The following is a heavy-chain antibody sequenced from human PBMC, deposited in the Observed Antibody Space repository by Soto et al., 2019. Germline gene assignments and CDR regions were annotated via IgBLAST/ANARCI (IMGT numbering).Heavy chain of an antibody. Sequence: GGSLRLSCAASGFTFSSYAMHWVRQAPGKGLEGVAVISYDGSNKYYADSVKGRFTISRDNSKNTLYLQMNSLRAEDTAVYYCARDGDGDSGYEDWLHSGVPGYWGQGTLVTVSS. J-gene: IGHJ4*02. D-gene: IGHD5-12*01. CDR2: ISYDGSNK. CDR3: ARDGDGDSGYEDWLHSGVPGY. CDR1: GFTFSSYA. V-gene: IGHV3-30-3*01.